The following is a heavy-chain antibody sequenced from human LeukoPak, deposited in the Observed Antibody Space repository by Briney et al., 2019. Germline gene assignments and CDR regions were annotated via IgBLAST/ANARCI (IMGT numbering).Heavy chain of an antibody. CDR1: GGTFSSNA. V-gene: IGHV1-69*05. D-gene: IGHD3-22*01. J-gene: IGHJ3*02. CDR3: ARDRPTYYYDSSGSANAFDI. Sequence: SVKVSCKASGGTFSSNAISWVRQAPGQGLEWMGRIIPIFGTANYAQKFQGRVTITTDESTSPAYMELSSLRSEETAVYYCARDRPTYYYDSSGSANAFDIWGQGTMVTVSS. CDR2: IIPIFGTA.